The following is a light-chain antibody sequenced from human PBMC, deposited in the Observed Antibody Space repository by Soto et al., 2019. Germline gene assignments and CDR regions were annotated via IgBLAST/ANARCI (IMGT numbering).Light chain of an antibody. Sequence: EIVLTQSPGTLSLFPGERATFSCRASQSVSSTYLAWYQQKPGQAPRLLIYGASPRATGIPDRFSGSGSGTDFTLTISRLEPEDLAVYYCQQYGSSPRTFGQGTKVEIK. J-gene: IGKJ1*01. CDR1: QSVSSTY. CDR2: GAS. CDR3: QQYGSSPRT. V-gene: IGKV3-20*01.